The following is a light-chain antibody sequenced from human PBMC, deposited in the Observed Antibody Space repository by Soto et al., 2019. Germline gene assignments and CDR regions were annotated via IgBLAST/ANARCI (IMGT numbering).Light chain of an antibody. J-gene: IGKJ1*01. CDR1: QSISSY. V-gene: IGKV1-39*01. CDR3: QQSYSTPFG. Sequence: DIQMTQSPSSLSASVGDRVTITCRASQSISSYLNWYQQKPGKAPKLLIYAASSLQSGVPSRFSGSGSGTDFTLTISSLQPEDFATYYGQQSYSTPFGFGQGTKVEIK. CDR2: AAS.